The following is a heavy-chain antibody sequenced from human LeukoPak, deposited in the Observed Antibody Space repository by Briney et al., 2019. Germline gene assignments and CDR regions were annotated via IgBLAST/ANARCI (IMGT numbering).Heavy chain of an antibody. V-gene: IGHV3-7*01. CDR2: IKQDGSKK. J-gene: IGHJ4*02. CDR3: ARDYGSGYDYFGITEYYFDY. Sequence: GGSLRLSCVASGFPFSSYWMTWVRQAPGKGLEWVANIKQDGSKKSYVDSVKGRFTISRDNAKNSLYLQMNSLRAEDTAVYYCARDYGSGYDYFGITEYYFDYWGQGTLVTVSS. CDR1: GFPFSSYW. D-gene: IGHD5-12*01.